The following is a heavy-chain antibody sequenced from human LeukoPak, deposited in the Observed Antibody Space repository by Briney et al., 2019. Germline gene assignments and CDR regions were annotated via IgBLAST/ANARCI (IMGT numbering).Heavy chain of an antibody. Sequence: SETLSLTRTVSGGSLQCGSYYGGWLRQPPGKGLEWIGSIYYSGNTYYNPSLKSRVTISVDTSKNEFSLKLTSVTAADTAVYYCARSLGYCSGGSCYAVGYYFDYWGQGTLVTVSS. V-gene: IGHV4-39*07. CDR1: GGSLQCGSYY. J-gene: IGHJ4*02. CDR3: ARSLGYCSGGSCYAVGYYFDY. D-gene: IGHD2-15*01. CDR2: IYYSGNT.